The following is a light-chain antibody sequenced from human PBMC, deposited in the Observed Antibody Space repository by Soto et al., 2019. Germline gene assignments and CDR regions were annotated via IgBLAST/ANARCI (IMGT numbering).Light chain of an antibody. CDR3: QKYDDAPLS. Sequence: DIQMTQSPSSLSASVGDRVTITCRASRGIGNYLAWYQQKPGKVPSLLIYAASTLQSGVSSRFSGSRSGTDFTLTISXLXPGDVATYYCQKYDDAPLSFGGGTKVEI. V-gene: IGKV1-27*01. CDR1: RGIGNY. J-gene: IGKJ4*01. CDR2: AAS.